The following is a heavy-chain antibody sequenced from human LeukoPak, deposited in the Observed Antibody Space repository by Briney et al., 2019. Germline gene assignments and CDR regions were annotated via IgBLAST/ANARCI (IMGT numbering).Heavy chain of an antibody. CDR1: GFTFSSYA. V-gene: IGHV3-23*01. CDR2: ISGSGGST. D-gene: IGHD3-3*01. CDR3: AKVGGEWLLQRGYYFDY. J-gene: IGHJ4*02. Sequence: GGSLRLSCAASGFTFSSYAMSWVRQAPGKGLEWVSAISGSGGSTYYADSVKGRLTISRDNSKNTLYLQMNSLRAEDTAVYYCAKVGGEWLLQRGYYFDYWGQGTLVTVSS.